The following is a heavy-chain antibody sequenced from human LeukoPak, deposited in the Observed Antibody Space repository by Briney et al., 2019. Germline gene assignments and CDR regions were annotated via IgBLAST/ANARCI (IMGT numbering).Heavy chain of an antibody. Sequence: GGSLRLSCAASGFTFSSYAMHWVRQAPGKGLEWVAVISYDGGNKYYADSVKGRLTISRDNSKNTLYLQMNSLRAEDTAVYYCAKRASYYDSSCYDYWGQGTLDPVSS. CDR2: ISYDGGNK. CDR3: AKRASYYDSSCYDY. D-gene: IGHD3-22*01. V-gene: IGHV3-30-3*02. CDR1: GFTFSSYA. J-gene: IGHJ4*02.